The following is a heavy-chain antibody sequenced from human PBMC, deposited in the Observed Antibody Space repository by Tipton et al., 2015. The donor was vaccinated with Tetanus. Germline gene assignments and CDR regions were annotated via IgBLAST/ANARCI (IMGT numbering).Heavy chain of an antibody. CDR1: GYTFTSYG. D-gene: IGHD6-19*01. V-gene: IGHV1-18*04. J-gene: IGHJ6*02. Sequence: QLVQSGAEVKKPGASVKVSCKASGYTFTSYGISWVRQAPGQGLEWMGWISAYNGNTNYAQKLQGRVTMTPDTSTSTAYMELRSRRSAATAVYYCARDSGGWPNSYSSYGMDVWGQGPPVPVSS. CDR2: ISAYNGNT. CDR3: ARDSGGWPNSYSSYGMDV.